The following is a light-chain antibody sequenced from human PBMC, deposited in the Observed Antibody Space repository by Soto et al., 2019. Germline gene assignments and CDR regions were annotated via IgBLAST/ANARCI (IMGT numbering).Light chain of an antibody. CDR2: GAY. V-gene: IGKV3-20*01. J-gene: IGKJ1*01. CDR3: HHYGTSLRT. CDR1: QGVSDNF. Sequence: EIVLTQSPGTLSLSPGERATLSCRASQGVSDNFLAWYQQKAGQPPKLLIYGAYNRATGIPDRFSGSGSWTEFTLTISRLEPEDFAVYYCHHYGTSLRTFGQWTKVEV.